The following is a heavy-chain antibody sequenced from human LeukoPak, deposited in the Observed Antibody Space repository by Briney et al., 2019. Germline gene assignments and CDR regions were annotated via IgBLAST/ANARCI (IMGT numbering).Heavy chain of an antibody. J-gene: IGHJ4*02. Sequence: ASVKVSCKASGYTFTSYGISWVRQAPGQGLEWMGWISAYNGNTNYAQKLQGRVTMTTDKSTSTAYMELSSLRSEDTAVYYCARGYYDRSGFFDYWGQGTLVTVSS. D-gene: IGHD3-22*01. CDR3: ARGYYDRSGFFDY. V-gene: IGHV1-18*01. CDR1: GYTFTSYG. CDR2: ISAYNGNT.